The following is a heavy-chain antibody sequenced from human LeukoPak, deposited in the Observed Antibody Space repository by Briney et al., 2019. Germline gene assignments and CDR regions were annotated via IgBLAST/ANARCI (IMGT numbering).Heavy chain of an antibody. J-gene: IGHJ4*02. D-gene: IGHD6-13*01. Sequence: GGSLRLSCAASGFTVSSNYMSWVRQAPGKGLEWISVIYSGGSTYYADSVKGRFTISRDNSKNTLYLQMNSLRAEDTAVYYCARTGIAASEPFDYWGQGTLVTVSS. CDR1: GFTVSSNY. CDR3: ARTGIAASEPFDY. V-gene: IGHV3-53*01. CDR2: IYSGGST.